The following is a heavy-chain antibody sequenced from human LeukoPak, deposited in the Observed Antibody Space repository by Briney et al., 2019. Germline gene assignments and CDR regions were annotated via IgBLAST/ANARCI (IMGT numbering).Heavy chain of an antibody. D-gene: IGHD1-26*01. Sequence: GGSLRLSCAASGFTFSTYAMHWVRQAPGKGLEWVAAISYDGNTKYYADSVRGRFTISRGNSKNTLYLQMNSLRAEDTAVYYCARDAAEHYFDYWGQGTLVTVSS. CDR1: GFTFSTYA. CDR2: ISYDGNTK. J-gene: IGHJ4*02. V-gene: IGHV3-30-3*01. CDR3: ARDAAEHYFDY.